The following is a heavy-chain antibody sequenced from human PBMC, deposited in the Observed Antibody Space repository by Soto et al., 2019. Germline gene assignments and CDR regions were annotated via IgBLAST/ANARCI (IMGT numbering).Heavy chain of an antibody. CDR3: ARRGLRTNHFGMDV. CDR1: GFTFSRYA. D-gene: IGHD1-1*01. CDR2: ISYDGSNK. J-gene: IGHJ6*02. V-gene: IGHV3-30-3*01. Sequence: QVQLVESGGGVVQPGRSLRLSCAASGFTFSRYAMFWVRQAPGKGLEWVALISYDGSNKFYVDSVKGRFTISRDNSKNPLYLQTNSLGPEDTAVDYCARRGLRTNHFGMDVWGQGTTGTVSS.